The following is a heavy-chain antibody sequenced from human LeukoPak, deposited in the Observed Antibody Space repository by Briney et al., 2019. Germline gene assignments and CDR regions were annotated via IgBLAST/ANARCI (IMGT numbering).Heavy chain of an antibody. CDR3: ARVGGYCSSTSCYESWFDP. V-gene: IGHV1-18*01. D-gene: IGHD2-2*01. Sequence: ASVKVSCKASGYTLTSYGISWVRQAPGQGLEWMGWISAYNGNTNYAQKLQGRVTMTTDTSTSTAYMELRSLRSDDTAVYYCARVGGYCSSTSCYESWFDPWGQGTLVTVSS. CDR1: GYTLTSYG. CDR2: ISAYNGNT. J-gene: IGHJ5*02.